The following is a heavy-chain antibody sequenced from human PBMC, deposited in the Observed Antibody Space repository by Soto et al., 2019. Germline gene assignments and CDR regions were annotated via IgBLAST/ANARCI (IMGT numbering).Heavy chain of an antibody. CDR3: ARTRVSPNDY. CDR1: GFTVSGNY. V-gene: IGHV3-53*02. J-gene: IGHJ4*02. Sequence: EVQLVETGGGLIQPGGSLRLSCAASGFTVSGNYMSWVRQAPGKGLEWVSVIYNGGATYYSDSVKGRFTISRDNSKNTLYVQMNRLRAEGTAVDDCARTRVSPNDYWCQATLVIVSS. D-gene: IGHD4-4*01. CDR2: IYNGGAT.